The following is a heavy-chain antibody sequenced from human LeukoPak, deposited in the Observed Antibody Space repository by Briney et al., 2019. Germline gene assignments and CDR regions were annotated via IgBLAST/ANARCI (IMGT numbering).Heavy chain of an antibody. CDR2: ISNDGSNK. V-gene: IGHV3-30*16. CDR3: ARVVVDDFWEDPYYFMDV. D-gene: IGHD3-3*01. Sequence: GGTLRLSCAASRFTFSTYSMRWVRQAPGKGLEWVGVISNDGSNKYYADPLKGRLTNSRDNSKNTLYLQMNSLRAEDTAVYYCARVVVDDFWEDPYYFMDVWGKGTTVTVSS. CDR1: RFTFSTYS. J-gene: IGHJ6*03.